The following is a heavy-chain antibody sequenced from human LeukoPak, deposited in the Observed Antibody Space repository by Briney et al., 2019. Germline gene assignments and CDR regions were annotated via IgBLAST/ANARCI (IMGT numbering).Heavy chain of an antibody. J-gene: IGHJ6*03. CDR2: ISGSGVST. CDR1: GFTFSNYA. CDR3: ARVLVVVTGNYMDV. Sequence: GGSLTLSCAASGFTFSNYAMSWVRQAPGKGLEWVSTISGSGVSTYYADSVKGQFTISRDNSKNTLYLQMNSLRAEDTAVYYCARVLVVVTGNYMDVWGKGTTVTISS. D-gene: IGHD2-21*02. V-gene: IGHV3-23*01.